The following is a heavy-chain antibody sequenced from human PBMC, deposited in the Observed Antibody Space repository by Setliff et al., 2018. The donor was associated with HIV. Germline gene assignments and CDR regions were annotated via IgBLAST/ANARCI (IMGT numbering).Heavy chain of an antibody. J-gene: IGHJ4*02. D-gene: IGHD6-13*01. CDR3: ARDPGITAAGTEYFDF. CDR1: GGSLSGFY. CDR2: VTHSGST. Sequence: SETLSLTCTVYGGSLSGFYWTFIRQSPGKGLEWIGEVTHSGSTTYDPSLKSRITISVDTSKNQFSLKLSSVTAADTAIYYCARDPGITAAGTEYFDFWGQGILVTVSS. V-gene: IGHV4-34*01.